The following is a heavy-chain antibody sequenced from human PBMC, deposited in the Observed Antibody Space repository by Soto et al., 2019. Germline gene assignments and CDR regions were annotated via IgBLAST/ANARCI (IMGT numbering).Heavy chain of an antibody. D-gene: IGHD2-15*01. Sequence: SETLSLTCAVSGGSISSSNWWSWVRQPPGKGLEWIGEIYHSGSTNYNPSLKSRVTISVDKSKNQFSLKLSSVTAADTAVYYCASGVRGSGGSWGKYNWFDPWGQGTLVTVSS. J-gene: IGHJ5*02. CDR1: GGSISSSNW. CDR3: ASGVRGSGGSWGKYNWFDP. V-gene: IGHV4-4*02. CDR2: IYHSGST.